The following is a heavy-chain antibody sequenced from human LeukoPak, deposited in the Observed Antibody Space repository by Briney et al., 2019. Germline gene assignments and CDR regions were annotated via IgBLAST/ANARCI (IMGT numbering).Heavy chain of an antibody. CDR2: INAGNGNT. CDR3: ARDRPYSPNYGMDV. CDR1: GYTFTIYA. J-gene: IGHJ6*02. V-gene: IGHV1-3*01. Sequence: ASVKASCKASGYTFTIYAMHWVRQAPGQRLEWMGWINAGNGNTKYSQKFQGRVTITRDTSASTAYMELSSLRSEDTAVYYCARDRPYSPNYGMDVWGQGTTVTVSS. D-gene: IGHD6-13*01.